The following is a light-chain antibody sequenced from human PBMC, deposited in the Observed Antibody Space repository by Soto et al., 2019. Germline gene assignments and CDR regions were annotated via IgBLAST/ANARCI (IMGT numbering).Light chain of an antibody. Sequence: DIQMTQSPSSLSASVGDRVTINCRASQSISSYLNWYQQKPGKAPKLLIYAASSLQSGVPSRFSGSGSGTDFTLTISSLQPEDFATYYCQQSYSTPCTFGQGTKVDIK. CDR2: AAS. V-gene: IGKV1-39*01. J-gene: IGKJ1*01. CDR1: QSISSY. CDR3: QQSYSTPCT.